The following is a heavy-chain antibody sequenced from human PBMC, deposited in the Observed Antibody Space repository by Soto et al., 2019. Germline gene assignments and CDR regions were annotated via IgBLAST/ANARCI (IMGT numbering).Heavy chain of an antibody. D-gene: IGHD1-26*01. J-gene: IGHJ5*02. CDR1: GFSVSSSY. CDR3: ARHRHPRGTVGATSPLDP. V-gene: IGHV3-53*01. Sequence: GGSLRLSCAVSGFSVSSSYLSWVRQAPGKGREWVSVHYSGGSTYYADSVQGRFTISRDKSNNTLYLQMRRVRAEDTAVYFCARHRHPRGTVGATSPLDPWGQGTQVTVSS. CDR2: HYSGGST.